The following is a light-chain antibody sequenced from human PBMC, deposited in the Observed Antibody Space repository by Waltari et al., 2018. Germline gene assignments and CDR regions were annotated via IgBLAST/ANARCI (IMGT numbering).Light chain of an antibody. J-gene: IGLJ3*02. Sequence: QSALTQPASVSGSPGQSITISCTGTSSDVGGYNYVSWYQQHPGKAPKIMIYDVSSRPSGVSDRFPGSKSGNTASLTISGLQAEDEADYYCSSYTSSSSLVFGGGTKLTVL. CDR3: SSYTSSSSLV. CDR2: DVS. CDR1: SSDVGGYNY. V-gene: IGLV2-14*01.